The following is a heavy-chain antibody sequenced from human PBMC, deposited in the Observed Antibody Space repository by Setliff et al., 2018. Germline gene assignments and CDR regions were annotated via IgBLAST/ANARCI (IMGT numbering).Heavy chain of an antibody. CDR3: ASSCSGSSCYAGLDY. D-gene: IGHD2-15*01. J-gene: IGHJ4*02. V-gene: IGHV3-21*01. CDR1: GFSFSNYA. CDR2: FSSRNDYI. Sequence: GGSLRLSCEASGFSFSNYAMNWVRRAPGKGLEWVASFSSRNDYIYHADSVKGRFTISRDISKNTLYLQMNSLRAEDSAIYYCASSCSGSSCYAGLDYWGQGTLVTVSS.